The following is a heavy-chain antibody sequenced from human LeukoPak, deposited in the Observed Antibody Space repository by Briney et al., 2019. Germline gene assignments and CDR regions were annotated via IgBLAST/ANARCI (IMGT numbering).Heavy chain of an antibody. Sequence: SETLSLTCTVSGGSISSSSYYWGWIRQPPGKGLEWIGSIYYSGSTYYNPSLKSRVTISVDTSKNQFSLKLCSVTAADTAVYYCARGQQLFDPWGQGTLVTVSS. CDR2: IYYSGST. V-gene: IGHV4-39*01. J-gene: IGHJ5*02. CDR1: GGSISSSSYY. CDR3: ARGQQLFDP. D-gene: IGHD6-13*01.